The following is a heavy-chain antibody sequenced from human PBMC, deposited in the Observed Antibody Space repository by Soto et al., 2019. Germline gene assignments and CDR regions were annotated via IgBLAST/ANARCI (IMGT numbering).Heavy chain of an antibody. V-gene: IGHV2-26*01. CDR1: GLSITDSEMG. CDR3: ARRHLAVAVSPWFDT. J-gene: IGHJ5*02. Sequence: QVTLKESGPVLVKPTETLTLRCTVSGLSITDSEMGVSWIRQPPGQPLEWLAHIDSSGEKSYRTFLKSRLATSEDTSKSQIVLTMTNMDPADTATYYCARRHLAVAVSPWFDTWGQGIPVTVSS. CDR2: IDSSGEK.